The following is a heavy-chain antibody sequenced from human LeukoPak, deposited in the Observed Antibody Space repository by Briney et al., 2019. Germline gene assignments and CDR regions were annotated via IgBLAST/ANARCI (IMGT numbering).Heavy chain of an antibody. J-gene: IGHJ3*02. V-gene: IGHV1-2*02. CDR1: GYTFTGYY. CDR3: AREAAGDIVVVVAGTMELGDAFDI. D-gene: IGHD2-15*01. Sequence: GASVKVSCKASGYTFTGYYMHWVRQAPGQGLEWMGWINPNSGGTNYAQKFQGRVTMTRDTSISTAYMELSRLRSDDTAVYYCAREAAGDIVVVVAGTMELGDAFDIWGQGTMVTVSS. CDR2: INPNSGGT.